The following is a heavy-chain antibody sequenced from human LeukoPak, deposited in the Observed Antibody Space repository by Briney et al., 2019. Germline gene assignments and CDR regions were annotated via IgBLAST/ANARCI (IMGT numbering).Heavy chain of an antibody. Sequence: GGSLRLSCAASGFTFDDYAMHWVRQAPGKGLEWVSGISWNSGSIGYADSVKGRFTISRDNAKNSLYLQMNSLRAEDTALYYCGRAYDFSRHWGQGTLVTVSS. CDR3: GRAYDFSRH. CDR1: GFTFDDYA. J-gene: IGHJ4*02. D-gene: IGHD3-3*01. V-gene: IGHV3-9*01. CDR2: ISWNSGSI.